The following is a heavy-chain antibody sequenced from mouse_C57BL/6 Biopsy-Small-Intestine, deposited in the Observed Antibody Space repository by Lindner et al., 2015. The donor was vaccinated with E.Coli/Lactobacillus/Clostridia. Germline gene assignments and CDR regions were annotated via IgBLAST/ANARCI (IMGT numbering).Heavy chain of an antibody. J-gene: IGHJ3*01. CDR2: IDPEDGDT. V-gene: IGHV14-2*01. D-gene: IGHD2-4*01. Sequence: VQLQESGAELVRPGASVKLSCTASGFNIKDYYLHWVKQRPKQGLEWITRIDPEDGDTEYAPKFQGKATITADTSSNTAYLQLSSLTSEDTAVYYCARSGGYYEFAYWGQGTLVTVSA. CDR1: GFNIKDYY. CDR3: ARSGGYYEFAY.